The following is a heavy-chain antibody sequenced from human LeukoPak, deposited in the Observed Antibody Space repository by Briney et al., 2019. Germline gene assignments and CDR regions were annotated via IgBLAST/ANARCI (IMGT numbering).Heavy chain of an antibody. CDR1: GFSLSTSGMR. CDR2: IDWDDDK. D-gene: IGHD3-22*01. J-gene: IGHJ4*02. V-gene: IGHV2-70*04. Sequence: SGPTLVNPTQTLTLTCTFSGFSLSTSGMRVSWIRQPPGKALEWLARIDWDDDKFYSTSLKTRLTISKDTSKNQVVLTMTNMDPVDAATYYCARSRLPNYYDSSADIPFDYWGQGTLVIVSS. CDR3: ARSRLPNYYDSSADIPFDY.